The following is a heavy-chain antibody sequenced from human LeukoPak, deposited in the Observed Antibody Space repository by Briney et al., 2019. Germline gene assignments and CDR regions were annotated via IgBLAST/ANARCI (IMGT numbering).Heavy chain of an antibody. Sequence: GGSLRLSCATSGFTFSSYNMNWVRQAPGKGLEWVSFISSNGKTIHYADSVKGRFTISRDNAKNSLYLQMDSLRDDDTAVYHCATGSCSSGVNYWGQGTLVIVSS. D-gene: IGHD6-19*01. CDR2: ISSNGKTI. CDR3: ATGSCSSGVNY. CDR1: GFTFSSYN. J-gene: IGHJ4*02. V-gene: IGHV3-48*02.